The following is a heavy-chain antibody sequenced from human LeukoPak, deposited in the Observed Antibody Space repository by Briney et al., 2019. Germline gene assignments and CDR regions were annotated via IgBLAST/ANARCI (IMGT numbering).Heavy chain of an antibody. Sequence: SETLSLTCAVSGGSMSHYYWSWIRQPPGKGLEWIGYIYFSGSTNYNPSLKSQVTISIDASKSQFSLKLSSVTAADTAVYYCTNTNYENFDYWGQGTLVTVSS. CDR1: GGSMSHYY. CDR2: IYFSGST. V-gene: IGHV4-59*08. CDR3: TNTNYENFDY. D-gene: IGHD4-11*01. J-gene: IGHJ4*02.